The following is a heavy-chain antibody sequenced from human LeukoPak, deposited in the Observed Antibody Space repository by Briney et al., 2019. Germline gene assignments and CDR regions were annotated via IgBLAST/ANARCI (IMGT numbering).Heavy chain of an antibody. CDR2: VSGSGGST. CDR3: AKDRIQLCCFDY. CDR1: GFTFSSYA. D-gene: IGHD5-18*01. Sequence: GGSLRLSCAASGFTFSSYAMSWVRQAPGKGLEWVSAVSGSGGSTYYADSVKGRFTISRDNSKNTLYLQMNSLRAEDTAVYYCAKDRIQLCCFDYWGQGTLVTVSS. V-gene: IGHV3-23*01. J-gene: IGHJ4*02.